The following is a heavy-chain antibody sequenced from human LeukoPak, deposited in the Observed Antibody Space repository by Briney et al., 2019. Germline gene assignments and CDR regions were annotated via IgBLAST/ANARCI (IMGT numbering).Heavy chain of an antibody. V-gene: IGHV4-4*07. D-gene: IGHD6-13*01. CDR1: GGSISSYY. CDR2: IYTSGST. Sequence: SETLSLTCTVSGGSISSYYWSWIRQPAGKGLEWIGRIYTSGSTNYNPSLKSRVTMSVDTSKNQFSLKLSSVTAADTAVYYCSRDYGLELYSSSWDNWFDPWGHGTLVTVSS. CDR3: SRDYGLELYSSSWDNWFDP. J-gene: IGHJ5*02.